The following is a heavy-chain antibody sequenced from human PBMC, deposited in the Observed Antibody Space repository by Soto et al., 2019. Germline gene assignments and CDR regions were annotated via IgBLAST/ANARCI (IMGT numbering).Heavy chain of an antibody. CDR2: ISGSGGST. CDR1: GFTFSSYA. Sequence: GGSLRLSCAASGFTFSSYAMSWVRQAPGKGLEWVSAISGSGGSTYYADSVKGRFTISRDNSKNTLYLQMNSLRAEDTVVYYCAKDSRFQIVVVIRENWFDPWGQGTLVTVSS. J-gene: IGHJ5*02. CDR3: AKDSRFQIVVVIRENWFDP. D-gene: IGHD3-22*01. V-gene: IGHV3-23*01.